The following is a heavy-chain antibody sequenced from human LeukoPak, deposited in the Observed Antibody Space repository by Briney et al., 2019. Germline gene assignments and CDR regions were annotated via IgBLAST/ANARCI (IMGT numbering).Heavy chain of an antibody. Sequence: PGGSLRLSCAASGFTFSSYGMHWVRQAPGKGLEWVAVIWYDGNNKYYADSVKGRFTISRDNSKNTLYLQMNSLRAEDTAVYYCARGGLRYCSGGSCYAIDYWGQGTLVTVSS. CDR2: IWYDGNNK. J-gene: IGHJ4*02. D-gene: IGHD2-15*01. CDR3: ARGGLRYCSGGSCYAIDY. V-gene: IGHV3-33*01. CDR1: GFTFSSYG.